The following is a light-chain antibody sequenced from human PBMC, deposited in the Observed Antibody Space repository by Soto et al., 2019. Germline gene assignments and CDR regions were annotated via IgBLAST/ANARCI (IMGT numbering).Light chain of an antibody. CDR2: RAS. J-gene: IGKJ1*01. Sequence: GDRVTITCRASQDIGTWLAWYQQKPEKAPKVLIYRASHLESGVPSRFSASGSGTEFSLTINSLQADDFATYYCQQYHIYSWTFGQGTKVDIK. CDR3: QQYHIYSWT. CDR1: QDIGTW. V-gene: IGKV1-5*03.